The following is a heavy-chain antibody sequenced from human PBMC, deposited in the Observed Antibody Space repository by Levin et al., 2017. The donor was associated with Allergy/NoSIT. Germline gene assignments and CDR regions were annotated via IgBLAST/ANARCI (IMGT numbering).Heavy chain of an antibody. CDR2: VTSKTSNYAT. Sequence: GESLKISCAASGFTFSEPTMHWVRQASGKGLEWVGRVTSKTSNYATTYAASVKGRFTISRDDSKNTAFLQMNSLKTEDTAVYYCTRGDCGGGVCNYDFWGQGTLVTVSS. V-gene: IGHV3-73*01. D-gene: IGHD2-21*01. CDR1: GFTFSEPT. CDR3: TRGDCGGGVCNYDF. J-gene: IGHJ4*02.